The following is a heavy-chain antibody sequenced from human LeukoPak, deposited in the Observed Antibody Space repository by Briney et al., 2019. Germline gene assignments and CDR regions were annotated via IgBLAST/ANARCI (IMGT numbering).Heavy chain of an antibody. CDR2: LYPGDSDT. V-gene: IGHV5-51*01. CDR3: AKTYYYDSSGYYYFDY. CDR1: GYSFSTYW. J-gene: IGHJ4*02. Sequence: GESLKISCKGSGYSFSTYWIGWVRQMPGKGLEWMGMLYPGDSDTRYSPSFQGQVTMSADKSINTAYLQWSSLKASDTAMYYCAKTYYYDSSGYYYFDYWGQGTLVTVSS. D-gene: IGHD3-22*01.